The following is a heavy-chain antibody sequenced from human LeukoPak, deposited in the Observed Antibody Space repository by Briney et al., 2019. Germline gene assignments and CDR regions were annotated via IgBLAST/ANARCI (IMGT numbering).Heavy chain of an antibody. J-gene: IGHJ3*01. Sequence: SETLSLTCTVSGVSISSHYWSWIRQPPGKGLEWVGYAYHTGSTSSNPSLKSRATMSVDTSKNQFSLRLTSLTAADTVVYYCARDFQRLGSDAFDFWGQGTMVTVSS. CDR3: ARDFQRLGSDAFDF. CDR1: GVSISSHY. V-gene: IGHV4-59*11. CDR2: AYHTGST. D-gene: IGHD2-15*01.